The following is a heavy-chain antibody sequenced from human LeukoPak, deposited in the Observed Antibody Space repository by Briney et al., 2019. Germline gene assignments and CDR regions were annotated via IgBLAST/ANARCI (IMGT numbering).Heavy chain of an antibody. CDR1: GGSISSYY. CDR2: IYYSGST. CDR3: ARALVDTAMVTYYFDY. Sequence: SETLSLTCTVSGGSISSYYWSWIRQPPGKGLEWIGYIYYSGSTNYNPSLKSRVTISVDTSKNQFSLKLSSVTAADTAVYYCARALVDTAMVTYYFDYWGQGTLVTVSS. V-gene: IGHV4-59*01. D-gene: IGHD5-18*01. J-gene: IGHJ4*02.